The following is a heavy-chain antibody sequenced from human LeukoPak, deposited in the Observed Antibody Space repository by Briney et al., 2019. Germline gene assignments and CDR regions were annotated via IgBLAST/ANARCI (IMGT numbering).Heavy chain of an antibody. Sequence: GESLKISCKASGYNFTPYWIGWVRQMPGKGLEWMGIIFPGGSDTKYSPSLEGQVTMSVDRSISTAYLQWSSLKAEDTAVYYCAGDSNYYDSSGYFYWGQGTLVTVSS. D-gene: IGHD3-22*01. J-gene: IGHJ4*02. CDR1: GYNFTPYW. CDR2: IFPGGSDT. V-gene: IGHV5-51*01. CDR3: AGDSNYYDSSGYFY.